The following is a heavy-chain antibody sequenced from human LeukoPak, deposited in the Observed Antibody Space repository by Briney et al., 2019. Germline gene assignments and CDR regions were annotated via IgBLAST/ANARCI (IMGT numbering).Heavy chain of an antibody. D-gene: IGHD3-9*01. CDR2: IRSSGDST. J-gene: IGHJ4*02. Sequence: GGTLRLSCAASGFTFSSYGMSWVRQAPGKGLEWVSGIRSSGDSTYYADSVKGRFTISRDNSKNTLYLQMNSLRAEDTAVYYCAKEAHYPHMGTYLVTIDSWGQGTLVTVSS. CDR3: AKEAHYPHMGTYLVTIDS. CDR1: GFTFSSYG. V-gene: IGHV3-23*01.